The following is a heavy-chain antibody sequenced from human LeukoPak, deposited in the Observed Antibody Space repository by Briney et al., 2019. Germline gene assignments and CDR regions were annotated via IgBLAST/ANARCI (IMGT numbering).Heavy chain of an antibody. D-gene: IGHD3-22*01. J-gene: IGHJ4*02. CDR1: GGSISSSSYY. CDR2: IYYSGST. V-gene: IGHV4-39*07. Sequence: SETLSLTCTVSGGSISSSSYYWGWIRQPPGKGLEWIGSIYYSGSTYYNPSLKSRVTISVDTSKNQFSLKLSSVTAADTAAYYCARVGYYYDSSGYYYYFDYWGQGTLVTVSS. CDR3: ARVGYYYDSSGYYYYFDY.